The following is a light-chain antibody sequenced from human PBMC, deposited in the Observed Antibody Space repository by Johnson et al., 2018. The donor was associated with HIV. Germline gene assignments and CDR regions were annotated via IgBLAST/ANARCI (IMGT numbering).Light chain of an antibody. Sequence: QSVLTQPPSVSAAPGQKVTISCSGSSSTIGKNYVSWYQVLPGTAPKLLIYKNNERPSGIPDRFSGSKSGTSATLGITGLQTGDEADYYCGTWNSSLSAHDYGFGTGTKVTVL. CDR1: SSTIGKNY. CDR2: KNN. J-gene: IGLJ1*01. CDR3: GTWNSSLSAHDYG. V-gene: IGLV1-51*02.